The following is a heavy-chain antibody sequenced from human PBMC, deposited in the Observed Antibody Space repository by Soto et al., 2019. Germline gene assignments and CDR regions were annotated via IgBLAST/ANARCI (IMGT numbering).Heavy chain of an antibody. CDR3: ARDLSGGSGSYPNWFDP. V-gene: IGHV3-21*01. D-gene: IGHD3-10*01. Sequence: GGSLIVSCAASGFNFSIYSMNWVRQAPGRGLEWVSSISSSSSYIYYADSVKGRFTISRDNAKNSLYLQMKSLRAEDTAVYYCARDLSGGSGSYPNWFDPWGQGTLVTGSS. CDR2: ISSSSSYI. CDR1: GFNFSIYS. J-gene: IGHJ5*02.